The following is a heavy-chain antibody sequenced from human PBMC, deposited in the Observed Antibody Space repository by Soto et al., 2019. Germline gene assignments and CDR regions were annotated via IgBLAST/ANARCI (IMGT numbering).Heavy chain of an antibody. CDR3: ARADIVVVTAIDY. V-gene: IGHV4-30-4*01. D-gene: IGHD2-21*02. Sequence: SETLSLTCTVSGGSISSGDYYWSWIRQPPGKGLEWIGYIYYSGSTYYNPSLKSRVTISVDTSKNQFSLKLSSVTAADTAVYYCARADIVVVTAIDYWGQGTLVTVSS. CDR2: IYYSGST. J-gene: IGHJ4*02. CDR1: GGSISSGDYY.